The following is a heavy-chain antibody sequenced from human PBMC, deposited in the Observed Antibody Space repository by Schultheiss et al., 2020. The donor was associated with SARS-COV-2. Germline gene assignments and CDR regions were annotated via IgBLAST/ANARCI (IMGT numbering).Heavy chain of an antibody. CDR3: ARDGRIAAPSRPYYFDY. CDR1: GFSFTEYS. D-gene: IGHD6-13*01. Sequence: GGSLRLSCATSGFSFTEYSMDWFRQAPGKGLEWVAAIWYDGSNKYYADSVKGRFTISRDNSKNTLYLQMNSLRAEDTAVYYCARDGRIAAPSRPYYFDYWGQGTLVTVSS. CDR2: IWYDGSNK. V-gene: IGHV3-33*08. J-gene: IGHJ4*02.